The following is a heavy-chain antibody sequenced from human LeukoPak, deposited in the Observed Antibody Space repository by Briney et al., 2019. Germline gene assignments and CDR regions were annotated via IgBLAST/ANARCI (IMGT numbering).Heavy chain of an antibody. V-gene: IGHV4-34*01. CDR2: INHSGST. CDR1: GGSISGYY. J-gene: IGHJ6*02. CDR3: ARDHTAMASYYYYGMDV. D-gene: IGHD5-18*01. Sequence: SETLSLTCTVSGGSISGYYWSWIRQPPRKGLEWIGEINHSGSTNYNPSLKSRVTISVDTSKNQFSLKLSSVTAADTAVYYCARDHTAMASYYYYGMDVWGQGTTVTVSS.